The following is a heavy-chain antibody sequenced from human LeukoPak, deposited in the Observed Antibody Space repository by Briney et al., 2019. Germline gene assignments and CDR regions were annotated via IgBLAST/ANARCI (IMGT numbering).Heavy chain of an antibody. CDR3: AREDIVVVVAGLGAFDI. V-gene: IGHV3-7*03. Sequence: PGGSLRLSCAASGFTFSSYWMSWVRQAPGKGLEWVANIKQDGSEKYYVDSVKGRFTISRDNAKNSLYLQMNSLRAEDTAVYYCAREDIVVVVAGLGAFDIWGQGTMVTVSS. J-gene: IGHJ3*02. D-gene: IGHD2-15*01. CDR1: GFTFSSYW. CDR2: IKQDGSEK.